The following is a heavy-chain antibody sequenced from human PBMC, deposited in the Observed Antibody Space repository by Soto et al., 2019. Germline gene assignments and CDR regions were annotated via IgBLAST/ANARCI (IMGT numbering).Heavy chain of an antibody. CDR3: ARGAIVGVNDVFDV. D-gene: IGHD1-26*01. CDR2: ISYDGTNQ. V-gene: IGHV3-30*14. Sequence: QVQLVESGGGVVQPGKSLRLSCAASGFPFSPYTMHWVRQAPGQGLEWVAVISYDGTNQYYADSVKGRFIISRDNSNNTLSLQMHSLKSEDTAVNFCARGAIVGVNDVFDVWGQGTMVTVSS. J-gene: IGHJ3*01. CDR1: GFPFSPYT.